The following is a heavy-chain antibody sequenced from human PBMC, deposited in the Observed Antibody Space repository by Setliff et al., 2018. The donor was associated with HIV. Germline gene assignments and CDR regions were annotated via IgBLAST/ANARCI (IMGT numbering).Heavy chain of an antibody. Sequence: PSETLSLTCTVSGGSISSGDYYWSWIRQPPEKGLEWIGYIYHSGSTYYNPSLKSRVTMSVDTSKNQFSLKLSSVTAADTAVYYCARAEQLALGDYYYMDVWGKGTTVTVS. CDR2: IYHSGST. CDR1: GGSISSGDYY. CDR3: ARAEQLALGDYYYMDV. J-gene: IGHJ6*03. V-gene: IGHV4-30-4*08. D-gene: IGHD6-6*01.